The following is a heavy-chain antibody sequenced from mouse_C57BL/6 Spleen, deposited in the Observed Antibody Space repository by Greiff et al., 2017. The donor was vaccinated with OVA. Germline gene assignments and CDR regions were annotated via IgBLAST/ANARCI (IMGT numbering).Heavy chain of an antibody. CDR1: GYSITSGYY. CDR3: ANWLDY. D-gene: IGHD4-1*01. V-gene: IGHV3-6*01. J-gene: IGHJ2*01. Sequence: EVKLVESGPGLVKPSQSLSLTCSVTGYSITSGYYWNWIRQFPGNKLEWMGYISYDGSNNSNPSLKNRISITRDTSKNQFFLKLNSVTTEDTATYYCANWLDYWGQGTTLTVSS. CDR2: ISYDGSN.